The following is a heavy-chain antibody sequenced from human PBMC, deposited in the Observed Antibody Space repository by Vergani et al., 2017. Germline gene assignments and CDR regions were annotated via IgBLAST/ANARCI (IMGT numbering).Heavy chain of an antibody. CDR1: GFTFSSYA. Sequence: EVQLLESGGGLVQPGGSLRLSCAASGFTFSSYAMSWVRQAPGKGLEWVSAISGSGGSTYYADSVKGRFTISRDNSKNTLYLQMNSLRAEDTAVYYCAKDGATTVVTPNGYYFDYWGQGTLVTVSS. D-gene: IGHD4-23*01. CDR2: ISGSGGST. J-gene: IGHJ4*02. CDR3: AKDGATTVVTPNGYYFDY. V-gene: IGHV3-23*01.